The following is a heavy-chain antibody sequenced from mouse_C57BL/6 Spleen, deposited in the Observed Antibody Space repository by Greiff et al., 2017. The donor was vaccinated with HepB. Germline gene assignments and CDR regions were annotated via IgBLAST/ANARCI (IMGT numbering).Heavy chain of an antibody. J-gene: IGHJ3*01. CDR3: NSNSWFAY. D-gene: IGHD2-5*01. CDR2: IDPETGGT. Sequence: VKLVESGAELVRPGASVTLSCKASGYTFTDYEMHWVKQTPVHGLEWIGAIDPETGGTAYNQKFKGKAILTADKSSSTAYMELRSLTSEDSAVYYCNSNSWFAYWGQGTLVTVSA. CDR1: GYTFTDYE. V-gene: IGHV1-15*01.